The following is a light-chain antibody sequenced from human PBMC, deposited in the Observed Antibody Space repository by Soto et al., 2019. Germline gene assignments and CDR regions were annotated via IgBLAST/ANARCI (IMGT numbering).Light chain of an antibody. CDR2: GAS. V-gene: IGKV3-20*01. J-gene: IGKJ1*01. Sequence: EIVLTQSPGILSLSPGERATLSCRASQSVSSSYLAWYQQKPGQAPRLLIYGASSRATGIPDRFSGSGSGTDFTLTISRLEPEDFAVYYCQQCGSSPWTFGQGTKVHIK. CDR3: QQCGSSPWT. CDR1: QSVSSSY.